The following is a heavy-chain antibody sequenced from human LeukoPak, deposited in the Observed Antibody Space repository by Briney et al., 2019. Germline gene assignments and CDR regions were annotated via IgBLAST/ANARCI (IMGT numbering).Heavy chain of an antibody. D-gene: IGHD1-26*01. CDR1: GGSISSYY. CDR2: IYYSGST. CDR3: ARQSGNYYYYGMDV. Sequence: PSETLSLTCTVSGGSISSYYWSWIRQPPGKGPEWVGYIYYSGSTNYNPSLKSRVTISVDTSKNQFSLKLSSVTAADTAVYYCARQSGNYYYYGMDVWGQGTTVTVSS. V-gene: IGHV4-59*08. J-gene: IGHJ6*02.